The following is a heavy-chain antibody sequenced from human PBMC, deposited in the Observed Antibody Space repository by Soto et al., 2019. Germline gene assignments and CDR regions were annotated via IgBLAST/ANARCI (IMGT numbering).Heavy chain of an antibody. Sequence: QVQLVESGGGVVQPGRSLRLSCAASGFTFSSYGMHWVRQAPGKGLEWVAVISYDGSNKYYADSVKGRFTISRDNSKNTLYLQMNSLRAEDTAVYYCATATGGAAAGPIWGQGTLVTVSS. J-gene: IGHJ4*02. D-gene: IGHD6-13*01. CDR1: GFTFSSYG. CDR3: ATATGGAAAGPI. CDR2: ISYDGSNK. V-gene: IGHV3-30*03.